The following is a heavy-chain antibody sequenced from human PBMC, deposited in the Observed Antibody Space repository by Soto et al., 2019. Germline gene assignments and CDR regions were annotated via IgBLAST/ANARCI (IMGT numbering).Heavy chain of an antibody. CDR3: ASDPYYYASGF. Sequence: LRLSCAASGFRFSDHYMTWIRQAPGKGLEWVSKISGDGTTIYYADSVKGRFTVSRDNAKNSVYLQMNSLRAEDTAAYYCASDPYYYASGFWGQGTLVTVSS. V-gene: IGHV3-11*01. CDR1: GFRFSDHY. J-gene: IGHJ4*02. D-gene: IGHD3-10*01. CDR2: ISGDGTTI.